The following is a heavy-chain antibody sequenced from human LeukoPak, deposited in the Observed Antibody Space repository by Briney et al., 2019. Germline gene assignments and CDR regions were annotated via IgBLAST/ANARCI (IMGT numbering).Heavy chain of an antibody. Sequence: ASVKVSCKASGYTFSDSYIHWVRQAPQQGLEWMGWITPDSGATRYAEKFQGRVAMTRDTSITTAYMELRTLGFGDRATYYCARDTYHSNSFGSWGQGTLVSVSS. V-gene: IGHV1-2*02. CDR1: GYTFSDSY. J-gene: IGHJ5*02. CDR2: ITPDSGAT. CDR3: ARDTYHSNSFGS. D-gene: IGHD3-16*01.